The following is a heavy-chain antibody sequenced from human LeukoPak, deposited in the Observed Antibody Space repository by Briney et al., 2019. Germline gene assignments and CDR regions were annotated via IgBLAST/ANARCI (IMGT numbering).Heavy chain of an antibody. J-gene: IGHJ3*02. CDR3: AGRVGDSSGYYYGAFDI. CDR1: GFTFSSYA. CDR2: ISGSGGGT. D-gene: IGHD3-22*01. V-gene: IGHV3-23*01. Sequence: QPGGSLRLSCAASGFTFSSYAMSWVRQAPGKGLEWVSAISGSGGGTYYADSVKGRFTISRDNSKNTLYLQMNSLRAEDTAVYYCAGRVGDSSGYYYGAFDIWGQGTMVTVSS.